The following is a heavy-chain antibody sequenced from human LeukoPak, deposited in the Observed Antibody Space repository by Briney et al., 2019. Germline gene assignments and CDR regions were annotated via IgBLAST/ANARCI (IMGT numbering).Heavy chain of an antibody. CDR3: AKDYRADGLNDIDY. Sequence: GGTLRLSCAASGFTFSNYAIYWVCKAQRTGLERVSIIFGNGSTTYSDSAKGRFTISRDNSKNTVHLQMDNLRAERTAVYYCAKDYRADGLNDIDYWGQGTQVTVSS. CDR1: GFTFSNYA. D-gene: IGHD3-10*01. V-gene: IGHV3-23*05. J-gene: IGHJ4*02. CDR2: IFGNGSTT.